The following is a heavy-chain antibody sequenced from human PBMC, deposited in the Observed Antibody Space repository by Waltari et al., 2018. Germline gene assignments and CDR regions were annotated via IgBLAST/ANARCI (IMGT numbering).Heavy chain of an antibody. CDR1: GFTFDDYA. J-gene: IGHJ6*02. D-gene: IGHD6-13*01. CDR3: AKDIAAAAGGMDV. Sequence: EVQLVESGEGLVQPGRSLRLSCAASGFTFDDYAMHWVRQAPGKGLEWVSGISWNSGSIGYADSVKGRFTISRDNAKNSLYLQMNSLRAEDTALYYCAKDIAAAAGGMDVWGQGTTVTVSS. CDR2: ISWNSGSI. V-gene: IGHV3-9*01.